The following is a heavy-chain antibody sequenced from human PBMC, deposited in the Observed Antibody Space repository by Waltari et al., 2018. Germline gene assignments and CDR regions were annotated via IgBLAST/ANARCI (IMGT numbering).Heavy chain of an antibody. CDR1: GYSISSGYY. J-gene: IGHJ4*02. CDR2: IYHSGST. Sequence: QVQLQESGPGLVKPSETLSLTCAVSGYSISSGYYWGWIRQPPGKGLEWIGSIYHSGSTYYNPSLKSRVTISVDKSKNHLSLKLSSVTAADTATYYCVRGSSIAAAGTYWGQGTLVTVSS. V-gene: IGHV4-38-2*01. CDR3: VRGSSIAAAGTY. D-gene: IGHD6-13*01.